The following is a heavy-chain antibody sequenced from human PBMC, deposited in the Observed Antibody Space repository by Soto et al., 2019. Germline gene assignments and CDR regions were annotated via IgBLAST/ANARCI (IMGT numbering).Heavy chain of an antibody. CDR2: IKSKTDGGTT. J-gene: IGHJ6*03. Sequence: GGSLRLSCAASGFTFSNTWMSWVRQAPGKGLEWVGRIKSKTDGGTTDYAAPVTGRFTISRDDSKNTLYLQMNSLKTEDTAVYYCTTDLNYYYYYYMDVWGKGTTVTVSS. CDR1: GFTFSNTW. V-gene: IGHV3-15*01. CDR3: TTDLNYYYYYYMDV.